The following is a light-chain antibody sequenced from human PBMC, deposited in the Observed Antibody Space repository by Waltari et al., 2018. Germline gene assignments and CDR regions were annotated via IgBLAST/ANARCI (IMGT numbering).Light chain of an antibody. CDR3: QQYNSYSGT. CDR1: PSISEY. J-gene: IGKJ1*01. CDR2: KAS. V-gene: IGKV1-5*03. Sequence: DIQMTQSPSTLSASVGDRVTITCRASPSISEYLAWYQQKPGKAPKLLMYKASSLESGVPSRFSGSGSGTEFTLTISSLQPDDFATYYCQQYNSYSGTFGRGTTVDVK.